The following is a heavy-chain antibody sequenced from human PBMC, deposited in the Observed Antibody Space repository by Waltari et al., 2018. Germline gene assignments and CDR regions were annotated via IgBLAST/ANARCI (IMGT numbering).Heavy chain of an antibody. V-gene: IGHV4-4*07. D-gene: IGHD3-3*01. CDR2: IYTSGST. J-gene: IGHJ4*02. Sequence: QVQLQESGPGLVKPSETLSLTCTVSGGSISSYYWSWIRQPAGKGLEWIGRIYTSGSTNYNPSRKSRVTMSVDTSKNQFSLKLSSVTAADTAVYYCARLVQGDFWSGYPTYYFDYWGQGTLVTVSS. CDR1: GGSISSYY. CDR3: ARLVQGDFWSGYPTYYFDY.